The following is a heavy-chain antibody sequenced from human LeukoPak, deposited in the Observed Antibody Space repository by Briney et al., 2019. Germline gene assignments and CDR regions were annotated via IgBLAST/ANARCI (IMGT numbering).Heavy chain of an antibody. CDR1: GGSISSGGYY. D-gene: IGHD2-2*01. J-gene: IGHJ6*02. CDR3: ARGPLPTSYYDYGMDV. Sequence: SQTLSLTCTVSGGSISSGGYYWSWIRQHPGKGLEWIGYIYYSGSTYYNPSLKSRVTISVDRSKNQFSLKLSSVTAADTAVYYCARGPLPTSYYDYGMDVWGQGTTVTVSS. CDR2: IYYSGST. V-gene: IGHV4-31*03.